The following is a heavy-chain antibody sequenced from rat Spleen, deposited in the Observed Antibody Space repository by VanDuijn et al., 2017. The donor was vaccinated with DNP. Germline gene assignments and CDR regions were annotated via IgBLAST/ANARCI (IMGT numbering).Heavy chain of an antibody. J-gene: IGHJ4*01. CDR1: GFTFSDYN. CDR2: VPSSGGST. Sequence: EVQLVESGGGLVQPGRSLKLSCAASGFTFSDYNMAWVRQAPKKGLEWVASVPSSGGSTYYPDSVKGRFIISRDNARNTLYLQMNSLRSEDMATYYCARQVPDGAMDAWGQGTSVTVSS. D-gene: IGHD3-1*01. CDR3: ARQVPDGAMDA. V-gene: IGHV5-22*01.